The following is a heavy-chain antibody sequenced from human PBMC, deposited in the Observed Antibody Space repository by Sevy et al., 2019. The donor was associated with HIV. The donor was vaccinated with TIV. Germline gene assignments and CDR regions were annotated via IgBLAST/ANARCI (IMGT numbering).Heavy chain of an antibody. J-gene: IGHJ5*02. V-gene: IGHV3-9*01. CDR2: ISRNSGSI. CDR3: VRDMGYTSSGRFDP. CDR1: GFTLDDHV. D-gene: IGHD6-13*01. Sequence: GGSLRLSCAASGFTLDDHVMHWVRQAPGKGLEWVSCISRNSGSIVYANSVRGRFTISRAKAKNSLFQQMNGLRPEDTALYYCVRDMGYTSSGRFDPWGQGTLVTVSS.